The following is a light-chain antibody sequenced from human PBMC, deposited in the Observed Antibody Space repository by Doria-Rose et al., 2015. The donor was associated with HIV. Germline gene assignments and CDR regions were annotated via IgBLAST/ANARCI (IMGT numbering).Light chain of an antibody. CDR3: QQFDSFPRT. J-gene: IGKJ1*01. Sequence: DIQVTQSPSFLSASVGVRVTITCRASQGISRYLAWYQQKPGKAPTLLIFGASTLQSGVPSRLSGSGSGTEFTLTISSLQPEDFATYYCQQFDSFPRTFGQGTKVELK. V-gene: IGKV1-9*01. CDR2: GAS. CDR1: QGISRY.